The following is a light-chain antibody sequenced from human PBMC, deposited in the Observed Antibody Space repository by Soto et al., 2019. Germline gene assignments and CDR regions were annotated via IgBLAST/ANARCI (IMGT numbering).Light chain of an antibody. J-gene: IGKJ5*01. Sequence: EIVMTQSPGTLSVSPGERATLSCRAGQGVTTNFAWYQQKSGQSPRLLIYDVSIRATGVPARFSCTGSETDFTLTISGLQSDDSAVYFCQQYNNWPFSFGQGTRLEIK. CDR2: DVS. CDR1: QGVTTN. CDR3: QQYNNWPFS. V-gene: IGKV3-15*01.